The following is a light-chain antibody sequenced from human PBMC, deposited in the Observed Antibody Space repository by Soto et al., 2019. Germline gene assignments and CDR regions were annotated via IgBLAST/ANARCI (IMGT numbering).Light chain of an antibody. CDR3: QHYGSSPYT. Sequence: EVVLTQSPGTLSLSPGERATLSCRASQSVTASYLAWYQQKPGQAPRLLIYGASSRATGIPDRFSGSGSGTDFTLTISSLESEDFAVYYCQHYGSSPYTFGQGTKVDIK. V-gene: IGKV3-20*01. CDR2: GAS. J-gene: IGKJ2*01. CDR1: QSVTASY.